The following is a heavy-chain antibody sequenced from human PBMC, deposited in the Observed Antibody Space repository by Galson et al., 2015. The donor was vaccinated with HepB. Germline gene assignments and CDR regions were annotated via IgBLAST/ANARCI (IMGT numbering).Heavy chain of an antibody. V-gene: IGHV3-66*01. Sequence: SLRLSCAASGFTVSTNYMSWVRQAPGKGLEWVSVIYSGGSTYYADSVKGRFTISRDNSKNTLYLQMNSLRAEDTAVYYCARDSIAVTGGIHFYYYGMDVWGQGTTVTVSS. CDR3: ARDSIAVTGGIHFYYYGMDV. D-gene: IGHD6-19*01. CDR2: IYSGGST. CDR1: GFTVSTNY. J-gene: IGHJ6*02.